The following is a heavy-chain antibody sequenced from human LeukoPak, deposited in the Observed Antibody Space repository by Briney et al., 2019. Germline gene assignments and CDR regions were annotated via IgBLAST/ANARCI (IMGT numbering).Heavy chain of an antibody. V-gene: IGHV3-9*01. CDR1: GFTFDDYA. CDR2: ISWNSGSI. D-gene: IGHD3-22*01. Sequence: PGGSLRLSCAASGFTFDDYAMHWVRQAPGKGLEWVPGISWNSGSIGYADSVKGRFTISRDNAKNSLYLQMNSLRAEDTALYYCAKEANYYDSSYFDYWGQGTLVTVSS. J-gene: IGHJ4*02. CDR3: AKEANYYDSSYFDY.